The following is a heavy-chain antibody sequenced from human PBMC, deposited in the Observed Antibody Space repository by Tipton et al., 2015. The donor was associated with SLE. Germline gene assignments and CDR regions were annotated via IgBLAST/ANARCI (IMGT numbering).Heavy chain of an antibody. CDR3: AKDSGFGEPYFDY. V-gene: IGHV3-43*02. D-gene: IGHD3-10*01. Sequence: SLRLSCAASGFSFDDYGMHWVRQAPGKGLEWVSLISGDGRSTFYEDSVRGRFSISRDNSKGFVYLQMNSLRLEDTALYYCAKDSGFGEPYFDYWGQGTLVTVSS. CDR2: ISGDGRST. J-gene: IGHJ4*02. CDR1: GFSFDDYG.